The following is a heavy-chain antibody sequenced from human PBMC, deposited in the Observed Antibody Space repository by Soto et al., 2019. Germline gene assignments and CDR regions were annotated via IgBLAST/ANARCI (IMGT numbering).Heavy chain of an antibody. CDR2: ISSSGSTI. Sequence: PGGSLRLSCAASGFTFSDYYMIWIRQAPGKGLEWVSYISSSGSTIYYADSVKGRFTISRDNAKNSLYLQMNSLRAEDTAVYYCARDLSGDPIYKYYYGMDVWGQGTTVTVSS. CDR1: GFTFSDYY. V-gene: IGHV3-11*01. CDR3: ARDLSGDPIYKYYYGMDV. D-gene: IGHD4-17*01. J-gene: IGHJ6*02.